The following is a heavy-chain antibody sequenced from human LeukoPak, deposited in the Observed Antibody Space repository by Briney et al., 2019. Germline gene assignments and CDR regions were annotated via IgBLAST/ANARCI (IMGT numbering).Heavy chain of an antibody. J-gene: IGHJ5*02. CDR2: ISGSGGST. V-gene: IGHV3-23*01. Sequence: GGSLRLSCAASGFTFSSYAMSWVRQAPWKGLEWVSAISGSGGSTYYADSVKGRFTISRDNSKNTLYLQMNSLRAEDTAVYYCAKMAYDILTGYYNLPENWFDPWGQGTLVTVSS. CDR3: AKMAYDILTGYYNLPENWFDP. D-gene: IGHD3-9*01. CDR1: GFTFSSYA.